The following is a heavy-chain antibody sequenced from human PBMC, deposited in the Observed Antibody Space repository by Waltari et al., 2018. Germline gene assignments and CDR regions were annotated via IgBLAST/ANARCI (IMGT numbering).Heavy chain of an antibody. D-gene: IGHD2-2*03. V-gene: IGHV3-15*01. Sequence: EVRLVESGGGLVKPGGSLRLSCAASGFIFKDAWMSWVRQAPGKGLAWVGRNKTKAEGETTDYAGPVKGRFTISRDDAANNLFLQMNSLKIDDTAVYYCATEGLIYTSLDIYDFWGQGSLVAVSS. CDR2: NKTKAEGETT. CDR3: ATEGLIYTSLDIYDF. CDR1: GFIFKDAW. J-gene: IGHJ4*02.